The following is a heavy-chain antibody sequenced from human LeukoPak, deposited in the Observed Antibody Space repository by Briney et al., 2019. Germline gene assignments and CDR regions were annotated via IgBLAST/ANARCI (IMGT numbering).Heavy chain of an antibody. J-gene: IGHJ6*02. Sequence: SETLSLTCTVSGGVISIYGWSWFRQPPGKGLEWIGEVYCSGSTDYNPSLKSRVTISTDTSNNQVSLKLNSVTAADTAVYYCARLSRIASAGDYDYHSLDVWGQGTTVTVPS. CDR2: VYCSGST. D-gene: IGHD6-13*01. CDR1: GGVISIYG. CDR3: ARLSRIASAGDYDYHSLDV. V-gene: IGHV4-59*13.